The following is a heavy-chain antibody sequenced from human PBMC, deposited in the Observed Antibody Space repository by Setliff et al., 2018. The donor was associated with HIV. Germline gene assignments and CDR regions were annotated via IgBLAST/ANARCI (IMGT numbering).Heavy chain of an antibody. CDR1: GGSINNYY. CDR3: AREHCSGGSCNGFDI. D-gene: IGHD2-15*01. J-gene: IGHJ3*02. Sequence: KPSETLSLTCTVSGGSINNYYWGWIRQPPGKGLEWIGYIYSSGTTQYNPSLKSRVTISLDTSRNQFSLKLGSVTAADTAMYYCAREHCSGGSCNGFDIWGQGTMVTVSS. CDR2: IYSSGTT. V-gene: IGHV4-4*09.